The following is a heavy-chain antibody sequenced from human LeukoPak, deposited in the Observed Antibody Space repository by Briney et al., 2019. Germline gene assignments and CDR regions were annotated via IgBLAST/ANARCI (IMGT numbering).Heavy chain of an antibody. J-gene: IGHJ4*02. Sequence: SETLSLICTVSGGSINSFYWTWIRQPAGKGLEWIGRIYSSGSTNFNPSLKRRVTMSVDTSKNQFSLRLSSVTAADTAAYFCARENWRSKSIDFDSWGQGTLVTVSS. CDR3: ARENWRSKSIDFDS. CDR1: GGSINSFY. D-gene: IGHD6-6*01. CDR2: IYSSGST. V-gene: IGHV4-4*07.